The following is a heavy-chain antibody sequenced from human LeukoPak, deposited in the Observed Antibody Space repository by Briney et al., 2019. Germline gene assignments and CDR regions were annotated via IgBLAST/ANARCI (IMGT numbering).Heavy chain of an antibody. CDR3: ASFYGPGFSFDY. J-gene: IGHJ4*02. Sequence: SETLSLTCTVSGYSISSGYYWGWIRQPPGKGLEWIGSIYHSGSTYYNPSLKSRVTISVDTSKNQFSLKLNSVTAADTAVYYCASFYGPGFSFDYWGQGTLVTVSA. V-gene: IGHV4-38-2*02. D-gene: IGHD3-10*01. CDR2: IYHSGST. CDR1: GYSISSGYY.